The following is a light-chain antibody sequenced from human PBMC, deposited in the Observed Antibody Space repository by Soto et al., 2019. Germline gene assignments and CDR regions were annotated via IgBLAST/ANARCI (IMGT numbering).Light chain of an antibody. J-gene: IGKJ2*01. CDR3: QQYNNWPPYT. V-gene: IGKV3-15*01. Sequence: EIVMTQSPATLSVSPGERATLSCRASESVRSEVAWYQQKPGQAPRLLIYGASTRATGIPARFSASGSVTELTLTISSVQSEDSAVYYCQQYNNWPPYTFGQGTKLEI. CDR2: GAS. CDR1: ESVRSE.